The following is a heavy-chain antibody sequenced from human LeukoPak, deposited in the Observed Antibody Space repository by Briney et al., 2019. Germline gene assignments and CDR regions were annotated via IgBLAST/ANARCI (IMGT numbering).Heavy chain of an antibody. V-gene: IGHV4-34*01. J-gene: IGHJ4*02. CDR1: GGSFSGYY. CDR3: ARFPGGHDILTGRLSLYYFDY. D-gene: IGHD3-9*01. Sequence: PSETLSLTCAVYGGSFSGYYWSWIRQPPGKGLEWIGEINHSGSTNYNPSLKSRVTISVDTSKNQFSLKLSSVTAADTAVYYCARFPGGHDILTGRLSLYYFDYWGQGTLVTVSS. CDR2: INHSGST.